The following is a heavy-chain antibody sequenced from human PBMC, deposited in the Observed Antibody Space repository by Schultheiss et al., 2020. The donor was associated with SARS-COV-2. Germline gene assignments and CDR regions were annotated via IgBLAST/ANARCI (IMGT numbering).Heavy chain of an antibody. CDR1: GFTFSSYS. Sequence: GGSLRLSCAASGFTFSSYSMNWVRQAPGKGLEWVSYISSSSTIYYADSVKGRFTISRDNAKNSLYLQMNSLRDEDTAVYYCARDATLIYSSSWYWVDYWGQGTLVTVSS. CDR2: ISSSSTI. J-gene: IGHJ4*02. V-gene: IGHV3-48*02. CDR3: ARDATLIYSSSWYWVDY. D-gene: IGHD6-13*01.